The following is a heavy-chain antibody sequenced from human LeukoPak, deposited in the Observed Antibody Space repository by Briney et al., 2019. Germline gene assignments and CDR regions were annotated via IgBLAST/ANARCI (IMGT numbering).Heavy chain of an antibody. CDR1: GYTFTSYG. J-gene: IGHJ5*02. CDR2: ISAYNGNT. D-gene: IGHD4-23*01. V-gene: IGHV1-18*01. CDR3: ARGLYGGNSGWFDP. Sequence: GASVKVSCKASGYTFTSYGISWVRQAPRQGLEWMGWISAYNGNTNNAQKLQGRVTMTTDTSTSTAYMELRSLRSDDTAVYYCARGLYGGNSGWFDPWGQGTLVTVSS.